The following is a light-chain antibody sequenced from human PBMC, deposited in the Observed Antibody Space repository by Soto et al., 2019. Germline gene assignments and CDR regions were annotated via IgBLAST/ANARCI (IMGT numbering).Light chain of an antibody. CDR3: QQRSNWSWT. V-gene: IGKV3-11*01. CDR1: QSVSSY. CDR2: DAS. J-gene: IGKJ1*01. Sequence: ELVLTQSQATLSLSPGARATLSCRASQSVSSYLAWYQQKPGQAPSLLIYDASNRATGITARFSGSGSGTDFTLAISSLEPEDFAVYYCQQRSNWSWTFGQGTKVEIK.